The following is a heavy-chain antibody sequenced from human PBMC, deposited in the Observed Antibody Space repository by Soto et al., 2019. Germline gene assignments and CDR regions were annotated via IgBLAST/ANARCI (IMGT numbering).Heavy chain of an antibody. D-gene: IGHD6-19*01. Sequence: QVQLQESGPGLVKPSQTLSLTCTVSGGSISSGGYYWSWIRQPPGKGLEWVGYIYNSGSTYYNPALQSRVTISADTSKNQLSLKLTSVTAADTAVYYCARGSGSGSPAAWGQGTLVTVSS. J-gene: IGHJ5*02. V-gene: IGHV4-31*03. CDR1: GGSISSGGYY. CDR3: ARGSGSGSPAA. CDR2: IYNSGST.